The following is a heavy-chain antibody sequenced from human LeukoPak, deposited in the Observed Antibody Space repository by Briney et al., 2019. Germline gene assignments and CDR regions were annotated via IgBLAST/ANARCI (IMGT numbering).Heavy chain of an antibody. D-gene: IGHD6-13*01. CDR1: GYTFTSYD. CDR3: ARGKYSSSWWTTDPVDY. Sequence: ASVKVSCKASGYTFTSYDINWVGQATGQGLEWMGWMNPNSGNTGYAQKFQGRVTMTRNTSISTAYMELSSLRSEDTAVYYCARGKYSSSWWTTDPVDYWGQGTLVTVSS. V-gene: IGHV1-8*01. J-gene: IGHJ4*02. CDR2: MNPNSGNT.